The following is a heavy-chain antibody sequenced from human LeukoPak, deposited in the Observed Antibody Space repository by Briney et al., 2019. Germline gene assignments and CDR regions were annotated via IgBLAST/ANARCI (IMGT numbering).Heavy chain of an antibody. CDR3: AKAAPSYSGLYYFDY. CDR1: GFSFSTYS. Sequence: GGSLRLSCAASGFSFSTYSMQWVRQAPGKGLEWVAFIRYDGSNKYYADSVKGRFTISRDNSKNTLYLQMNSLRVEDMAVYYCAKAAPSYSGLYYFDYWGQGTLVTVSS. J-gene: IGHJ4*02. V-gene: IGHV3-30*02. D-gene: IGHD6-13*01. CDR2: IRYDGSNK.